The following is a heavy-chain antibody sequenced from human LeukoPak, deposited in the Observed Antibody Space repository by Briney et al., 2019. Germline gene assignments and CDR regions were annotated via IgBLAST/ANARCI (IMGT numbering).Heavy chain of an antibody. J-gene: IGHJ1*01. CDR3: ARAPCYYDSSGYFQH. Sequence: PGGSLRLSCAASGFTFSSYEMNWVRQAPGKGLEWVSYISSSGYTIHYADSVKGRFTISRDNTKNSLYLQMNSLRAEDTAVYFCARAPCYYDSSGYFQHWGQGTLVTVSS. CDR2: ISSSGYTI. V-gene: IGHV3-48*03. CDR1: GFTFSSYE. D-gene: IGHD3-22*01.